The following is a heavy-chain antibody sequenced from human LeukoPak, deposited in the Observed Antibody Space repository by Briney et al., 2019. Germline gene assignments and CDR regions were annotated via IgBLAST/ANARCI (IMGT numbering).Heavy chain of an antibody. V-gene: IGHV1-18*01. CDR3: ARWYCSSTSCLPFDY. CDR1: GYTFTSYG. Sequence: ASVKVSCKASGYTFTSYGISWVRQAPGQGLEWMGWISAYNGNTNYAQKLQGRVTMTTDTSTSTAYMELRSLRSDDTAMYYCARWYCSSTSCLPFDYWGQGTLVTVSS. CDR2: ISAYNGNT. J-gene: IGHJ4*02. D-gene: IGHD2-2*01.